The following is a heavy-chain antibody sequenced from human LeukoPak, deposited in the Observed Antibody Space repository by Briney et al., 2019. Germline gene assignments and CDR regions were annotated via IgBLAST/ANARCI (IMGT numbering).Heavy chain of an antibody. J-gene: IGHJ4*02. CDR1: GLTVGVDC. CDR2: MYGNGET. Sequence: GGSLRLSCAVSGLTVGVDCVSWVRQAPGKGLEWVSVMYGNGETVYGDSVKGRFTISRDNSRNTVYLEMNRLRVEDTAVYHCVSVYNNGWYVDYWGQGTLVTASS. CDR3: VSVYNNGWYVDY. V-gene: IGHV3-66*01. D-gene: IGHD6-19*01.